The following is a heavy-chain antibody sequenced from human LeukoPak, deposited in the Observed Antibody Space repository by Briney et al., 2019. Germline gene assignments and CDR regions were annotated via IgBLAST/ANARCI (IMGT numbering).Heavy chain of an antibody. J-gene: IGHJ4*02. CDR3: ARGRAFFD. CDR2: VFYTGRT. Sequence: SETLSLTCTVSGDSMNEYYWSWVRQPPGKGLELIGYVFYTGRTNYRPSLKNRVTISLDTSKNQFSLRLSSVTAADTAVYYCARGRAFFDWGQGTLVTVSS. CDR1: GDSMNEYY. V-gene: IGHV4-59*01. D-gene: IGHD3-3*02.